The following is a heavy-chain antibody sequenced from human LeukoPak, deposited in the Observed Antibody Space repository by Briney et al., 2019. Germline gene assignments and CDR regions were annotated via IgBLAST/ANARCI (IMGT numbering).Heavy chain of an antibody. CDR3: ARGRIAAGPYYYYYMDV. Sequence: GRSLRLSCAASGFTFSSYAMHWVRQAPGKGLEWVVVISYDGSNKYYADSVKGRFTISRDNSKNTLYLQMNSLRAEDTAVYYCARGRIAAGPYYYYYMDVWGKGTTVTVSS. CDR2: ISYDGSNK. J-gene: IGHJ6*03. V-gene: IGHV3-30-3*01. D-gene: IGHD6-6*01. CDR1: GFTFSSYA.